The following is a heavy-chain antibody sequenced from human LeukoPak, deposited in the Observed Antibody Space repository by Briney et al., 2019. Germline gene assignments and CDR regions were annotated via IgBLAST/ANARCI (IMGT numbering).Heavy chain of an antibody. CDR3: ALFSYDSSGYYN. Sequence: GGSLRLSCAASGFTFSSYAMSWVRQAPGKGLEWVSAISGSGGSTYYADSVKGRFTISRDNSKNTRYLQMNSLRAEDTAVYYCALFSYDSSGYYNWGQGTLVTVSS. CDR2: ISGSGGST. D-gene: IGHD3-22*01. J-gene: IGHJ4*02. V-gene: IGHV3-23*01. CDR1: GFTFSSYA.